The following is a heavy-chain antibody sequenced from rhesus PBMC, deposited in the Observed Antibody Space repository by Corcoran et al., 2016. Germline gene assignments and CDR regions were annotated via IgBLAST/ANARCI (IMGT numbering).Heavy chain of an antibody. Sequence: QVQLQESGPGVVKPSETLSLTCAVSGYSISSGYDWSWIRQPPGKGLEWIWYIYGSSGSTNYNPSLKNRVTISKDTSKNQFSLKLSSVTAADTAVYYCARDRATVDFDYWGQGVLVTVSS. D-gene: IGHD5-36*01. CDR2: IYGSSGST. V-gene: IGHV4-76*01. J-gene: IGHJ4*01. CDR1: GYSISSGYD. CDR3: ARDRATVDFDY.